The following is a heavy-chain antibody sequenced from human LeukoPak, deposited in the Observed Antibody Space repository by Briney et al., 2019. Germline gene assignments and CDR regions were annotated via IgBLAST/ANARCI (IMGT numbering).Heavy chain of an antibody. CDR2: IYPDDSDT. CDR3: ARLYYSASGYPDY. Sequence: PGAPLQISCQGSGFTFTTYWIVCVRQLPGKGLEWMGIIYPDDSDTRYSPSFQGQVTISADKSISTAYLQWSSLKASDTAMYYCARLYYSASGYPDYWGQGTLVTVSS. D-gene: IGHD3-22*01. J-gene: IGHJ4*02. CDR1: GFTFTTYW. V-gene: IGHV5-51*01.